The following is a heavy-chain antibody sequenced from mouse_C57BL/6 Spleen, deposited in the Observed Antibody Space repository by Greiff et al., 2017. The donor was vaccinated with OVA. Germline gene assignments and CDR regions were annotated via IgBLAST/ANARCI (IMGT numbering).Heavy chain of an antibody. V-gene: IGHV1-52*01. Sequence: QVQLQQPGAELVRPGSSVKLSCKASGYTFTSYWMHWVKQRPIQGLEWIGNIDPSDSETHYNQKFKDKATLTVDKSSSTAYMQLSSLTSEDSAVYYCAMDGKGGDYAMDYWGQGTSVTVSS. J-gene: IGHJ4*01. CDR2: IDPSDSET. CDR1: GYTFTSYW. CDR3: AMDGKGGDYAMDY. D-gene: IGHD2-1*01.